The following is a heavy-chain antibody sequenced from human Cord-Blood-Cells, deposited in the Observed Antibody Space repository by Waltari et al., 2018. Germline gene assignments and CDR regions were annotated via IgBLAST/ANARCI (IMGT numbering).Heavy chain of an antibody. CDR1: GGTFSSYA. Sequence: QVQLVQSVAAVKKPGSSVNVSCKASGGTFSSYAISWGPQAPGQGLAWMGGIIPIFGTANYAQKFQGRITITAEESTSTAYMELSSLRSEDTAVYYCARDHQAYFDYWGQGTLVTVSS. CDR3: ARDHQAYFDY. CDR2: IIPIFGTA. J-gene: IGHJ4*02. V-gene: IGHV1-69*01.